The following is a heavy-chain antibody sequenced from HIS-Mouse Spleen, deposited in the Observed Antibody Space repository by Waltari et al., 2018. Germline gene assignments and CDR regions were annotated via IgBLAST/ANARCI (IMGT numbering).Heavy chain of an antibody. D-gene: IGHD6-6*01. CDR1: GYSISSGYY. Sequence: QVQLQESGPGLVKPSETLSLTCTVSGYSISSGYYWGWIRQPPGKGLEWIGSIYHSGRTDTNPSLNGGVTISVDTSKNQFSRKLSSVTAADTAVYYCARDPGYSSSSNAFDIWGQGTIVTVSS. CDR3: ARDPGYSSSSNAFDI. J-gene: IGHJ3*02. CDR2: IYHSGRT. V-gene: IGHV4-38-2*02.